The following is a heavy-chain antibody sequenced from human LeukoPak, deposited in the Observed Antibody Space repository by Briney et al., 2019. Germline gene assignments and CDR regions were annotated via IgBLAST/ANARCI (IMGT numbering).Heavy chain of an antibody. J-gene: IGHJ4*02. V-gene: IGHV4-34*01. D-gene: IGHD6-19*01. Sequence: SETLSLTCAVYGGSFSGYYWSWIRQPPGKGLEWIGEINHSGSTNYNPPLKSRVTISVDTSKNQFSLKLSSVTAADTAVYYCARRPWGIAVAGTAFDYWGQGTLVTVSS. CDR3: ARRPWGIAVAGTAFDY. CDR2: INHSGST. CDR1: GGSFSGYY.